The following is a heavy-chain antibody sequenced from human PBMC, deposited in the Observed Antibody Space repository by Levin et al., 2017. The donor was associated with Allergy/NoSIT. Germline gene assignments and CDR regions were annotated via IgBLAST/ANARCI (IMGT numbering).Heavy chain of an antibody. Sequence: LRLSCTVSGASISRGAYYWTWIRQLPGKGLEWIGYIYYTGRTYYNPSLKSRVAISLDTSTNRFSLTLSSVTAADTAFYYCARLSDNYYYHMDVWGRGTTVTVSS. CDR3: ARLSDNYYYHMDV. J-gene: IGHJ6*03. CDR2: IYYTGRT. CDR1: GASISRGAYY. D-gene: IGHD2-21*02. V-gene: IGHV4-31*03.